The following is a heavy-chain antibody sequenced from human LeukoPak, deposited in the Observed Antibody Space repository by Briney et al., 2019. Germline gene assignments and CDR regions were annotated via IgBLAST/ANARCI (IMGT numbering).Heavy chain of an antibody. CDR2: ISDSGGST. J-gene: IGHJ4*02. V-gene: IGHV3-23*01. CDR1: GFTFRNYA. D-gene: IGHD6-6*01. Sequence: AGGSLRLSCAASGFTFRNYAMSWVRQAPGKGLEWVSVISDSGGSTHYSDSVKGRFTISRDNSKNTPYLQMNSLRAEDTAVYYCAKEYSSSSGGIYWGQGTLVTVSS. CDR3: AKEYSSSSGGIY.